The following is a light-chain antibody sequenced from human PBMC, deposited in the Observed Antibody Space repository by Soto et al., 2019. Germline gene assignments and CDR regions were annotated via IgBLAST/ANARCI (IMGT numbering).Light chain of an antibody. CDR1: QTISSS. V-gene: IGKV1-39*01. J-gene: IGKJ5*01. Sequence: DLQMTQSPSSLSASVGDRVTITCRASQTISSSLNWYQQRPGKAPNLLIYASSSLQSGVPPRFSGGGSGTDFTLTISSLQPEDFATYYCQQTYSTPITFGRGHDWTLN. CDR3: QQTYSTPIT. CDR2: ASS.